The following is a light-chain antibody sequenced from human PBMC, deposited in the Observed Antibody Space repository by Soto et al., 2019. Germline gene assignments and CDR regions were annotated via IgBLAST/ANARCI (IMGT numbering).Light chain of an antibody. CDR2: DAS. V-gene: IGKV1-5*01. CDR1: QSVSNW. Sequence: DIQMTQSPSTLSASVGDRFTMACRASQSVSNWLAWYQQKPGKAPNLLIYDASSLESGVPSRFSGSGSGTEFTLTISSLQPDDFATYSCQQYTPNSRTFGQGTKVDI. CDR3: QQYTPNSRT. J-gene: IGKJ1*01.